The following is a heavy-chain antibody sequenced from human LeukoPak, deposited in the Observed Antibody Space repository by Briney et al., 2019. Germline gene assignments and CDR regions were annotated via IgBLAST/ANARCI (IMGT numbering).Heavy chain of an antibody. Sequence: PSETLSLTCTVSGGSISSSSYYWSWIRQPAGKGLEWIGRIYTSGSTNYNPSLKSRVTMSVDTSKNQFSLKLSSVTAADTAVYYCARDLGSSWSSYYMDVWGKGTTVTISS. D-gene: IGHD6-13*01. CDR2: IYTSGST. V-gene: IGHV4-61*02. CDR1: GGSISSSSYY. CDR3: ARDLGSSWSSYYMDV. J-gene: IGHJ6*03.